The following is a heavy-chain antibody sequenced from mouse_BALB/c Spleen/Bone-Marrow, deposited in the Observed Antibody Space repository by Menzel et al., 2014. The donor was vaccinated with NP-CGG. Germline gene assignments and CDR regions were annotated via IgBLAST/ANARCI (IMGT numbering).Heavy chain of an antibody. CDR2: IRLKSNNYAT. J-gene: IGHJ3*01. CDR1: GFTFSNYW. CDR3: TTGFAY. Sequence: EVKLVESGGGLVQPGGSMELPCVASGFTFSNYWMNWVRQSPEKGLEWVAEIRLKSNNYATHYAESVKGRFTISRDDSKSSVYLQMNNLRAEDTGIYYCTTGFAYWGQGTLVTVSA. V-gene: IGHV6-6*02.